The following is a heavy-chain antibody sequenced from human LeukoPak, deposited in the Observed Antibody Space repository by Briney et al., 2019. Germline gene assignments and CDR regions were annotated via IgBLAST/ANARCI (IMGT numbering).Heavy chain of an antibody. D-gene: IGHD1-14*01. CDR2: IDHSGST. CDR1: GASFRGSY. CDR3: ARGGNGWYFDL. Sequence: SETLSLTCAVQGASFRGSYWSWIRQPPGKGLQWIGQIDHSGSTHSIPSLKSRVTISLDTSQSQVSLKVNSVTAADTAVYFCARGGNGWYFDLWGRGTLVTVSS. V-gene: IGHV4-34*01. J-gene: IGHJ2*01.